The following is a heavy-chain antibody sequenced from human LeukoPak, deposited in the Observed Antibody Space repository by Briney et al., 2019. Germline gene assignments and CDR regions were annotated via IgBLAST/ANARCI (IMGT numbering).Heavy chain of an antibody. Sequence: SQTLSLTCTVSGCSISSGSYYWSWIRQPAGKGLEWIGRIYTSGSTNYNPSLKSRVTISVDTSKNQFSLKLSSVTAADTAVYYCARGIQLWLEKTPVGDCWGQGTLVTVYS. CDR3: ARGIQLWLEKTPVGDC. D-gene: IGHD5-18*01. CDR1: GCSISSGSYY. V-gene: IGHV4-61*02. J-gene: IGHJ4*02. CDR2: IYTSGST.